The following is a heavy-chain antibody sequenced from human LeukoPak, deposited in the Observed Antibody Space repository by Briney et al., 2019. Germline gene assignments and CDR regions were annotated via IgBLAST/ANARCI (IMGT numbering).Heavy chain of an antibody. V-gene: IGHV4-39*01. CDR3: ARRAELGSFFDY. Sequence: ASETLSLTCTVSGGSTSSSSYYWGWIRQPPGKGLEWIGNIYYSGSTYYNPSLESRVTISVDTSKNQFSLKLSSVTTTDTAVYYCARRAELGSFFDYWGQGTLVTVSS. D-gene: IGHD7-27*01. CDR1: GGSTSSSSYY. CDR2: IYYSGST. J-gene: IGHJ4*02.